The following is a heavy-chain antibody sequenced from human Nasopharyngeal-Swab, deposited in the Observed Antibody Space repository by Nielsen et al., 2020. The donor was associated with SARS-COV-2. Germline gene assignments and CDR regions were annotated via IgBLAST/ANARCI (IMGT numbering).Heavy chain of an antibody. Sequence: ASVKVSCKASGYTFNKYVLNWVRQAPGQGLEWMGWINTKTGNPTYAQGFTGRCVFSLDTSVSTAYLEISGLDAEDTAVYYCARDVRFSSVDGTTYNGMDVWGQGTTVTVSS. CDR2: INTKTGNP. CDR1: GYTFNKYV. V-gene: IGHV7-4-1*02. CDR3: ARDVRFSSVDGTTYNGMDV. D-gene: IGHD6-19*01. J-gene: IGHJ6*02.